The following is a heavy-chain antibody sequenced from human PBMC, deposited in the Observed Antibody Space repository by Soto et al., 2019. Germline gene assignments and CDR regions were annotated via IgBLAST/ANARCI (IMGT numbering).Heavy chain of an antibody. CDR2: IHHSGTT. CDR3: ARHLAVAAMRVCDY. J-gene: IGHJ4*02. V-gene: IGHV4-4*02. Sequence: QVQLQESGPGLVKPSETLSLTCSVSGGPISSTWWSWVLQPPGNGLEWIGEIHHSGTTTYNPSLRSRATISADTSKNQLSLHLNSVTSAYTAFYYCARHLAVAAMRVCDYWRQGTLVTVSS. D-gene: IGHD6-19*01. CDR1: GGPISSTW.